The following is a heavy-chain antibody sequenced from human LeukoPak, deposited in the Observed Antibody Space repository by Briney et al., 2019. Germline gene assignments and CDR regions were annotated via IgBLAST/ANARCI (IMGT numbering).Heavy chain of an antibody. D-gene: IGHD2-2*01. CDR3: ARDCSSSCSPYYGMDV. V-gene: IGHV3-53*01. Sequence: GGSLRLSCATSGFTVSSNYMSWVRQAPGKGLEWVSIIHSGGTTNYVDSVKGRFTISRDNSRNTLYLQMNSLRAEDTAVYYCARDCSSSCSPYYGMDVWGQGTTVTVSS. CDR2: IHSGGTT. CDR1: GFTVSSNY. J-gene: IGHJ6*02.